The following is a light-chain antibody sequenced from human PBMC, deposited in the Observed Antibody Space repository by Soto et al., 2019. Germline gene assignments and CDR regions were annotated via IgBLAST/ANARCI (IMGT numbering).Light chain of an antibody. Sequence: DIQMTQSPSTLSASVGDRVTITCRASQSIDIWLAWYQQKPGKAPKLLIYKTFSLESGVPSRFSGSGSGTAFTLTISSLQPDDVATYYCQNYKSPPWTFGQGTKVEIK. V-gene: IGKV1-5*03. CDR2: KTF. J-gene: IGKJ1*01. CDR3: QNYKSPPWT. CDR1: QSIDIW.